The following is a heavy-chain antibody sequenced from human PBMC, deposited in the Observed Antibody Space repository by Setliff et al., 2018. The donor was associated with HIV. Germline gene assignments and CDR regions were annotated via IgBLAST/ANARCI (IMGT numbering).Heavy chain of an antibody. CDR2: INQSGST. CDR3: ARRSRSYSSSPFQGGAIDI. V-gene: IGHV4-34*01. Sequence: PSETLSLTCAVYGGSFSGYYWSWIRQPPGKGLEWIGEINQSGSTNYNPSLKSRVTISVDTSKNQFSLKLNSMTAADTGVYYCARRSRSYSSSPFQGGAIDIWGQGTMVTVSS. D-gene: IGHD6-6*01. J-gene: IGHJ3*02. CDR1: GGSFSGYY.